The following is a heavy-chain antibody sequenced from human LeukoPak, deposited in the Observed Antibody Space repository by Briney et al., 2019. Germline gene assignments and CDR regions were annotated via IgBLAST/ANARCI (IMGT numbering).Heavy chain of an antibody. D-gene: IGHD1-14*01. CDR2: INHSGST. V-gene: IGHV4-34*01. Sequence: SETLSLTCAVYGGSFSGYYWSWIRQPPGKGLEWIGEINHSGSTNYNPSLKSRVTISVDTSNNQFSLKLASVTAADTAVYYCARQPPQYYGMDVWGQGTTVTVSS. J-gene: IGHJ6*02. CDR1: GGSFSGYY. CDR3: ARQPPQYYGMDV.